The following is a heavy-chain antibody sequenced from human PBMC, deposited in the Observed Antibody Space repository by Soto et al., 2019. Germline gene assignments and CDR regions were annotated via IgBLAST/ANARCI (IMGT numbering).Heavy chain of an antibody. J-gene: IGHJ4*02. Sequence: SETLSLTCAVSGGSISSTYWWGWVRQPPGKGLEWIGEIYHSGSTNYNPSLKSRVTISVDKSKNQFSLKLSSVTAADTAVYYCPRVAGTGYFDYWGQGTLVTVSS. D-gene: IGHD6-19*01. V-gene: IGHV4-4*02. CDR1: GGSISSTYW. CDR3: PRVAGTGYFDY. CDR2: IYHSGST.